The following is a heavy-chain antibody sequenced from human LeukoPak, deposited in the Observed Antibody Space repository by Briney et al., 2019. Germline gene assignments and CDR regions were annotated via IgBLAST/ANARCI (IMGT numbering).Heavy chain of an antibody. CDR1: GYTLTELS. CDR2: FDPEDGET. V-gene: IGHV1-24*01. J-gene: IGHJ5*02. D-gene: IGHD1-26*01. Sequence: ASMKVSCKVSGYTLTELSMHWVRQAPGKGLEWMGGFDPEDGETIYAQKFQGGVTMTEDTSTDTAYMELSSLRSEDTAVYYCATWELPPYNWFDPWGQGTLVTVSS. CDR3: ATWELPPYNWFDP.